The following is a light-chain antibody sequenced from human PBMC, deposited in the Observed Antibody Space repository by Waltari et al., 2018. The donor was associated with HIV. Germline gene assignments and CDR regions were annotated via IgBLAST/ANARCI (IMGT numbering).Light chain of an antibody. Sequence: QSALTQPPSASGSPGQSVTISCTGSDSDIGSYNYVSWFQPPPGQLPKLLMYEVNKRPSGVPDRFSGAKSGSVASLTVSGLQADDEADYYCSSYTGRDIRVVFGGGTKLTVL. CDR3: SSYTGRDIRVV. CDR1: DSDIGSYNY. CDR2: EVN. J-gene: IGLJ2*01. V-gene: IGLV2-8*01.